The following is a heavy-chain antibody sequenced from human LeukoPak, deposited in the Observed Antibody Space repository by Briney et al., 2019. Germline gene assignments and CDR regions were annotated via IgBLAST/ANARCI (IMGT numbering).Heavy chain of an antibody. D-gene: IGHD3-3*01. J-gene: IGHJ4*02. CDR2: IKQDGSEK. CDR1: GFTFSSYE. CDR3: ASSYYDFWSGYSYYFDY. Sequence: GGSLRLSCAASGFTFSSYEMNWVRQAPGKGLEWVANIKQDGSEKYYVDPVKGRFTISRDNAKNSLYLQMNSLRAEDTAVYYCASSYYDFWSGYSYYFDYWGQGTLVTVSS. V-gene: IGHV3-7*01.